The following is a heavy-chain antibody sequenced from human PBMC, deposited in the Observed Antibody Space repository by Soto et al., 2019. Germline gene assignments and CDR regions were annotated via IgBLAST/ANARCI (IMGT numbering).Heavy chain of an antibody. D-gene: IGHD4-17*01. Sequence: SETLSLTCAVYGGSFSGYYWSWIPQPPGKGLEWIGEINHSGSTNYNPSLKSRVTISVDTSKNQFSLKLSSVTAADTAVYYCARGYGDYVDYAFDIWGQGTMVTVSS. CDR1: GGSFSGYY. CDR3: ARGYGDYVDYAFDI. CDR2: INHSGST. V-gene: IGHV4-34*01. J-gene: IGHJ3*02.